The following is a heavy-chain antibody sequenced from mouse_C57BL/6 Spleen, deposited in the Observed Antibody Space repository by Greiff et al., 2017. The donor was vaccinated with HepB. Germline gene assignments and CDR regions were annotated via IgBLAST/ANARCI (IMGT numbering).Heavy chain of an antibody. CDR3: ARHRRERGYFDV. V-gene: IGHV5-6*01. J-gene: IGHJ1*03. Sequence: EVQLQESGGDLVKPGGSLKLSCAASGFTFSSYGMSWVRQTPDKRLGWVATISSGGSYTYYPDSVKGRFTISRDNAKNTLYLQMSSLKSEDTAMYYCARHRRERGYFDVGGTGTTVTVSS. CDR1: GFTFSSYG. CDR2: ISSGGSYT.